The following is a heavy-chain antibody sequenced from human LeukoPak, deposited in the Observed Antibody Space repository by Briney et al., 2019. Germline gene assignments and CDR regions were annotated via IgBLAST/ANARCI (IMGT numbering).Heavy chain of an antibody. CDR1: GFTFSSYG. CDR3: AKDLFAYYDILTGYYTLREYYYYYGRDV. V-gene: IGHV3-30*18. D-gene: IGHD3-9*01. Sequence: AGRSLRLSCAASGFTFSSYGMHWVRQAPGKGLEWVAVISYDGSNKYYADSVKGRFTISRDNSKNTLYLQMNSLRAEDTAVYYCAKDLFAYYDILTGYYTLREYYYYYGRDVWGQGTTVTVSS. J-gene: IGHJ6*02. CDR2: ISYDGSNK.